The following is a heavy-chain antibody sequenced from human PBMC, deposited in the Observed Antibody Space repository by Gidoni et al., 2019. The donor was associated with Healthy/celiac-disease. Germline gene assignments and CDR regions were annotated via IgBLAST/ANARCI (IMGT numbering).Heavy chain of an antibody. V-gene: IGHV1-69*08. CDR1: GGTFSSYT. D-gene: IGHD6-13*01. CDR2: IIPILGIA. J-gene: IGHJ4*02. CDR3: ARDWSRSITGASSSYYFDY. Sequence: QVQLVQSGAEVKKPGSSVQVSCKASGGTFSSYTISWVRQAPGQGLEWMGRIIPILGIANYAQKFQVRVTITADKSTSTAYMELSSLRSEDTAVYYCARDWSRSITGASSSYYFDYWGQGTLVTVSS.